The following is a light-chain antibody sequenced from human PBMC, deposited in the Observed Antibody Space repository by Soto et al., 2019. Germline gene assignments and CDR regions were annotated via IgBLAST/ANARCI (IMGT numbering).Light chain of an antibody. CDR2: GAS. V-gene: IGKV3-20*01. CDR3: QQYGSSPIT. J-gene: IGKJ5*01. CDR1: QSVSSSY. Sequence: ESVLTRSPDTLSLSPGERATLSCRASQSVSSSYLAWYQQKPGQAPRLLIYGASSRATGIPDRFSGSGSGTDFTLILSRLEPEDFAVYYCQQYGSSPITFGQGTRLEI.